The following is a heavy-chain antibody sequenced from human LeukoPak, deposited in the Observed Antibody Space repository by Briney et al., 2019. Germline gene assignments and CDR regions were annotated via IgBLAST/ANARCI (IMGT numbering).Heavy chain of an antibody. V-gene: IGHV1-18*01. D-gene: IGHD2-2*01. CDR3: ARTDIVAVPAATGDY. Sequence: VASVKVSCKASGYTFTNYGISWVRQAPGQGLEWMGWISAYNGNTNYAQKLQGRVTMTTDTSTSTAYMELSSLRSDDTAVYYCARTDIVAVPAATGDYWGQGTLVTVSS. J-gene: IGHJ4*02. CDR2: ISAYNGNT. CDR1: GYTFTNYG.